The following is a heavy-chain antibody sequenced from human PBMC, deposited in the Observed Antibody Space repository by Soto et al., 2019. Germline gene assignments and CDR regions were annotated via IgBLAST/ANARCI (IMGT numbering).Heavy chain of an antibody. D-gene: IGHD3-22*01. CDR1: GYTLTELS. Sequence: QVQLVQSGAEVKKPGASVKVSCKVSGYTLTELSMHWVRQAPGKGLEWMGGFDPEDGETIYEQKYQGRVTMTEDTSTDTADMELSSLRSEDTAVYYCATVRYYYDSSGYSYYFDYWGQGTLVTVSS. CDR3: ATVRYYYDSSGYSYYFDY. CDR2: FDPEDGET. J-gene: IGHJ4*02. V-gene: IGHV1-24*01.